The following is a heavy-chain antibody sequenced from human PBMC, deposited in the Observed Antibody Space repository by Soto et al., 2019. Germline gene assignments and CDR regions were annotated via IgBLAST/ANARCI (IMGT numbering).Heavy chain of an antibody. D-gene: IGHD3-10*01. CDR2: IYYSGST. Sequence: QVQLQESGPGLVKPSQTLSLTCTVSGGSISSGGYYWSWIRQHPGKGLEWIGYIYYSGSTYYNPSLKGRVTISVDTSKNQFSLKLSSVTAADTAVYYCARVRWFGELLYFDYWGQGTLVTVSS. J-gene: IGHJ4*02. V-gene: IGHV4-31*03. CDR3: ARVRWFGELLYFDY. CDR1: GGSISSGGYY.